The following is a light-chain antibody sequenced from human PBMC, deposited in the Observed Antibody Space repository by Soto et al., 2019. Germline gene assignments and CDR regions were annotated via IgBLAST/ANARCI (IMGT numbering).Light chain of an antibody. CDR2: GAS. J-gene: IGKJ1*01. CDR3: QQYNNWPRT. V-gene: IGKV3-15*01. CDR1: QSVSNN. Sequence: EIVMPQSPATLSVSPGERTTLSCRASQSVSNNLAWYQQKPGQAPRLLIYGASTRATGIPARLSGSGSGTEFTLTISSLQSEDFAVYYCQQYNNWPRTFGQGTKVEIK.